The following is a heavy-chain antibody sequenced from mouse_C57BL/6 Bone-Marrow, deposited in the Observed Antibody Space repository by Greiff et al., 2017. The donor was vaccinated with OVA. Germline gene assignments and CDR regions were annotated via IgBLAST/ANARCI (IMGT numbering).Heavy chain of an antibody. V-gene: IGHV14-4*01. CDR3: TSYDNFDY. J-gene: IGHJ2*01. Sequence: VQLKESGAELVRPGASVKLSCTASGFNIKDDYMHWVKQRPEQGLEWIGWIDPENGDTEYASKFQGKATITADTSSNTAYLQLSSLTSEDTAVYCCTSYDNFDYWGQGTTLTVSS. D-gene: IGHD2-3*01. CDR2: IDPENGDT. CDR1: GFNIKDDY.